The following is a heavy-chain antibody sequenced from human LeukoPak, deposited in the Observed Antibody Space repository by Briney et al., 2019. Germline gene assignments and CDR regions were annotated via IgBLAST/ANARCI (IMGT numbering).Heavy chain of an antibody. D-gene: IGHD3-22*01. V-gene: IGHV7-4-1*01. J-gene: IGHJ4*02. CDR1: GYTFSDYY. CDR2: INTNTGNP. CDR3: ARVYYDSSGYVKLDY. Sequence: ASVKVSCKTSGYTFSDYYMHWVRQAPGQGLEWMGWINTNTGNPAYVQGFTGRFVFSLDTSVSTAYLQIGSLKAEDTAVYYCARVYYDSSGYVKLDYWGQGTLVTVSS.